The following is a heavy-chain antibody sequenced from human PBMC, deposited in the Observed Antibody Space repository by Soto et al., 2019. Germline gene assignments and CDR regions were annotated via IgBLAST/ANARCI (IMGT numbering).Heavy chain of an antibody. CDR1: GFTFSSYA. Sequence: GGSLRLSCAASGFTFSSYAMSWVRQAPGKGLEWVSAISGSGGSTYYADSVKGRFTISRDNSKNTLYLQMNSLRAEDTAVYYCAKDHPPDYGDYRGYYFDYWGQGTLVTVSS. V-gene: IGHV3-23*01. CDR2: ISGSGGST. CDR3: AKDHPPDYGDYRGYYFDY. J-gene: IGHJ4*02. D-gene: IGHD4-17*01.